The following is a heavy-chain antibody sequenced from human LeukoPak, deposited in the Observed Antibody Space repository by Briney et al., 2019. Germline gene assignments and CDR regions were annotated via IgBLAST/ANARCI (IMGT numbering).Heavy chain of an antibody. J-gene: IGHJ4*02. CDR1: GFTFSSYA. D-gene: IGHD1-1*01. CDR3: VKERGGSATGTTPYFDY. CDR2: ISSNGGST. Sequence: GGSLRLSCSASGFTFSSYAMHWVRQAPGKGLEYVSAISSNGGSTYYADSVKGRFTISRDNSKNTLYLQMSSLRAEDTAVYYSVKERGGSATGTTPYFDYWGQGTLVTVSS. V-gene: IGHV3-64D*06.